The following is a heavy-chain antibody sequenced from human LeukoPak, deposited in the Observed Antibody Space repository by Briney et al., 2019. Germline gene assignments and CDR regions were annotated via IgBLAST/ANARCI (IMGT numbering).Heavy chain of an antibody. Sequence: SETLSLTCTVSGGSINSYYWNWIRQPPGKGLELIGYIYYSGSPTYNPSLKSRVTISVDTSKNQFSLKLSSVTAADTAVYYCARDPGGPLLRYFDRLSPGGDYWGQGTLVTVSS. J-gene: IGHJ4*02. CDR2: IYYSGSP. CDR1: GGSINSYY. D-gene: IGHD3-9*01. V-gene: IGHV4-59*12. CDR3: ARDPGGPLLRYFDRLSPGGDY.